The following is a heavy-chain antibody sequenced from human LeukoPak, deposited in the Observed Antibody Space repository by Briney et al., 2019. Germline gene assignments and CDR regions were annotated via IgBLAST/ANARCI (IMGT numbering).Heavy chain of an antibody. CDR1: GFTFSRHW. Sequence: PGGSLRLSCAASGFTFSRHWMHWVRQAPGKGLEWLSFINSDGSTTSHAESVKGRFTISRDNAKNTLHLQMNGLRAEDTAVYYCARGGVAGGNDYWGQGTLVTVSS. CDR2: INSDGSTT. D-gene: IGHD3-10*01. J-gene: IGHJ4*02. CDR3: ARGGVAGGNDY. V-gene: IGHV3-74*01.